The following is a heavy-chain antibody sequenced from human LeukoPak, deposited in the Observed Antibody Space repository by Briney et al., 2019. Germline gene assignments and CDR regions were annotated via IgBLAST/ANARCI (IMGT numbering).Heavy chain of an antibody. V-gene: IGHV3-30-3*01. J-gene: IGHJ4*02. CDR3: ARERPAHYPFDY. D-gene: IGHD3-10*01. CDR1: GFTFSSYA. CDR2: TSYDGSNK. Sequence: GGSLRLSCAASGFTFSSYAMHWVRQAPGKGLEWVAVTSYDGSNKYYADSVKGRFTISRDNSKNTLYLQMNSLRAEDTAVYYCARERPAHYPFDYWGQGTLVTVSS.